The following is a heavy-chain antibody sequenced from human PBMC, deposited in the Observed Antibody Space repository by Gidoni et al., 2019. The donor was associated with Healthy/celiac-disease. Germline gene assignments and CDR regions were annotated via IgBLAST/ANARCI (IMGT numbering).Heavy chain of an antibody. D-gene: IGHD2-2*01. J-gene: IGHJ4*02. V-gene: IGHV3-33*01. CDR2: IWYDGSNK. Sequence: QVQLVESGGGVVQPGRSLRLSCAASGFTFSSYGMHWVRQAPGKGLGWVAVIWYDGSNKYYADSVKGRFTISRDNSKNTLYLQMNSLRSEDTAVYYCARDIDQLLWIFDYWGQGTLVTVSS. CDR1: GFTFSSYG. CDR3: ARDIDQLLWIFDY.